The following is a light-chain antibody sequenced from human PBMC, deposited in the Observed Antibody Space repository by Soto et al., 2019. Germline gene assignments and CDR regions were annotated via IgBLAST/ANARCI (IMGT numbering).Light chain of an antibody. Sequence: DIVMPQSPLSLPVTPGEPASISCRSSQSLLHSNGYNYLDWYLQKPGQSPQLRIYLGSNRDSGVPDRFSGSGSGTDFTLKISRVEAEDVGVYYCMQALQTPLTFGGGTKVEIK. CDR2: LGS. CDR1: QSLLHSNGYNY. J-gene: IGKJ4*01. V-gene: IGKV2-28*01. CDR3: MQALQTPLT.